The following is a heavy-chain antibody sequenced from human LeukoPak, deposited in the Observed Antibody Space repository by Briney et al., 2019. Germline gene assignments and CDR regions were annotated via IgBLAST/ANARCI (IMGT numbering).Heavy chain of an antibody. CDR1: GFTFSSYT. V-gene: IGHV3-21*01. J-gene: IGHJ4*02. CDR2: ISSSSSYI. D-gene: IGHD6-19*01. CDR3: ASMLLGGSGWYDY. Sequence: GGSRRLSCAAAGFTFSSYTMDWVRQAAGKGLEWVSSISSSSSYIYYADSVKGRFTISRDNAKNSLYLQMNSLRAEDTAVYYCASMLLGGSGWYDYWGQGTLVTVSS.